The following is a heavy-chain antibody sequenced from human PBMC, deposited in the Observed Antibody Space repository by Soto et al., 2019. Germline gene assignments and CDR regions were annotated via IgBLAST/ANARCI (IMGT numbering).Heavy chain of an antibody. CDR2: ISGSGGST. CDR1: GFTFSSYA. V-gene: IGHV3-23*01. CDR3: ATHSSFNWYFDY. Sequence: EVQLLESGGGLVQPGGSLRLSCAASGFTFSSYAMSWVCQAPGKGLEWVSGISGSGGSTCYADSVKGRFTISRDNSKNTLDVRMNSLRAEDTAVYYCATHSSFNWYFDYWGQGNLVTVSS. D-gene: IGHD1-1*01. J-gene: IGHJ4*02.